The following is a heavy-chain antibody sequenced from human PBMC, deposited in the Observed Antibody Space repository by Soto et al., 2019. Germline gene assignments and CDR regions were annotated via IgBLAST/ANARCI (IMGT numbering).Heavy chain of an antibody. CDR1: GFTFSSYA. Sequence: GGSLRLSCVASGFTFSSYAVTWVRQAPGKGLEWVSGISGSGESTYYADSVEGRFTISRDNSKNTLYLQMSGLRADDTAVYYCAKDLFAGITTAATNWGQGTLVTVSS. V-gene: IGHV3-23*01. CDR3: AKDLFAGITTAATN. D-gene: IGHD6-13*01. CDR2: ISGSGEST. J-gene: IGHJ4*02.